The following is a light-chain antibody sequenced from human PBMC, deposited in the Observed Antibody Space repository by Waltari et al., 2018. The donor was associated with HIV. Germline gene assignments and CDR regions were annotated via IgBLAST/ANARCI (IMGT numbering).Light chain of an antibody. J-gene: IGKJ1*01. CDR1: QTISDW. Sequence: EIKMTQTPSVLSASVGDRVTITCRASQTISDWLAWYQQRPGKAPKLLIFKASGLESGVPSRFSGSLSGTEFTLTISSLQPDDLATYYCQQYSTFPGTFGQGTKVEI. CDR3: QQYSTFPGT. CDR2: KAS. V-gene: IGKV1-5*03.